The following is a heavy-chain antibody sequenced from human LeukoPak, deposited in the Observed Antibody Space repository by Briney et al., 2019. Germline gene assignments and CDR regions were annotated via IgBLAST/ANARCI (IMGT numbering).Heavy chain of an antibody. D-gene: IGHD6-19*01. CDR1: GGSMSPCH. CDR2: IYYSGST. V-gene: IGHV4-59*08. J-gene: IGHJ4*02. CDR3: ARAVSGRFDY. Sequence: KPSETLSLTCTVSGGSMSPCHWGWIRQPPGKGLEWTGYIYYSGSTNYNPSLNSRVTISVDTSKNQFSLRLSSVTAADTAIYYCARAVSGRFDYWGQGTLVTVSS.